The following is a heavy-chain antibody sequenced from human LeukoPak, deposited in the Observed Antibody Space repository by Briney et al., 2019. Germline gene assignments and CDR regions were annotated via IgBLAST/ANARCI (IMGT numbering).Heavy chain of an antibody. Sequence: GGSLRLSCAASGFTFSSYAMSWVRQAPGRGLEWIAAISGSGGSTYYADSVKGRFTISRDNSKNTPYLQMNSPRAEDTAVYYCAKGFNIVVVVPAATPYFPFDIWGQGTMVAVSS. CDR2: ISGSGGST. D-gene: IGHD2-2*01. J-gene: IGHJ3*02. CDR3: AKGFNIVVVVPAATPYFPFDI. CDR1: GFTFSSYA. V-gene: IGHV3-23*01.